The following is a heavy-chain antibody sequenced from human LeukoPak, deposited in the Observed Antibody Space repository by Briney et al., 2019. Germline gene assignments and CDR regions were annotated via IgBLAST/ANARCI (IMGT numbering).Heavy chain of an antibody. J-gene: IGHJ4*02. Sequence: GGSLRLSCAASGFTFSSYSMNWVGQAPGKGLEWVSSITSGSSYIYYADSLKGRFTISRDNANNSLCLQMNSLRAEDTAVYYCARGDKSSGWYFFDYWGQGALVTVSS. CDR2: ITSGSSYI. D-gene: IGHD6-19*01. CDR3: ARGDKSSGWYFFDY. CDR1: GFTFSSYS. V-gene: IGHV3-21*01.